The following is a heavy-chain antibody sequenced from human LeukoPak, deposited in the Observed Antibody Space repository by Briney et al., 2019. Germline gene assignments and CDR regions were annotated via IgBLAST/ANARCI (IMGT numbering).Heavy chain of an antibody. D-gene: IGHD5-24*01. CDR3: AKDRNGMATDYYYYYVMDV. V-gene: IGHV3-64*04. J-gene: IGHJ6*02. CDR2: ISNNGGSS. Sequence: GGSLRLSCSASGFTFSAYAMYWVRQAPGKGLEYVSGISNNGGSSFYADSVKGRFTISRDNSKNTLYLQMSSLRAEDTAVYYCAKDRNGMATDYYYYYVMDVWGQGTTVTVSS. CDR1: GFTFSAYA.